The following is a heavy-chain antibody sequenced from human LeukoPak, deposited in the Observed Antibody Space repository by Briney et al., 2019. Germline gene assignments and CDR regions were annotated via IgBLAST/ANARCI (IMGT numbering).Heavy chain of an antibody. J-gene: IGHJ5*01. CDR3: ARHNSPYCTSSSCPPEFDS. D-gene: IGHD2-2*01. CDR2: IYYSGST. Sequence: SETLSLTCAVSGGSISSGGYSWTWIRQPPGKGLEWIGYIYYSGSTYYNPSLKSRVTISVDRSKNQFSLKLTSVIATDTAVYYCARHNSPYCTSSSCPPEFDSWGQGTLVAVSS. CDR1: GGSISSGGYS. V-gene: IGHV4-30-2*01.